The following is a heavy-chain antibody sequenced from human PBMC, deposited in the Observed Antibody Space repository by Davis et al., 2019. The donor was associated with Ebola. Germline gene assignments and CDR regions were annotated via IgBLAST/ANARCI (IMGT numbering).Heavy chain of an antibody. CDR1: GFTFSICA. D-gene: IGHD3-10*01. V-gene: IGHV3-23*01. J-gene: IGHJ5*01. Sequence: GESLKISCAASGFTFSICAVTWVRQAPGKGLEWVSSISGSGDSTYYADSVKGRFTISRDNSKNTLYLQMSSLRAEDTAVYYCAKGLYGSGNNWFDSWGQGTLVTVSS. CDR2: ISGSGDST. CDR3: AKGLYGSGNNWFDS.